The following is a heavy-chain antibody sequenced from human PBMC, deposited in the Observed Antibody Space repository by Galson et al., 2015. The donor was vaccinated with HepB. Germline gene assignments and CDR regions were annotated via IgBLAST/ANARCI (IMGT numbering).Heavy chain of an antibody. Sequence: SLRLSCAASGFTFSSYAMSWVRQAPGKGLEWVSAISGSGGSTYYADSVKGRFTISRDNSKNTLYLQMNSLRAEDTAVYYCAKFIPPVVVPAAHDAFDIWGQGTMVTVSS. CDR3: AKFIPPVVVPAAHDAFDI. CDR1: GFTFSSYA. V-gene: IGHV3-23*01. CDR2: ISGSGGST. D-gene: IGHD2-2*01. J-gene: IGHJ3*02.